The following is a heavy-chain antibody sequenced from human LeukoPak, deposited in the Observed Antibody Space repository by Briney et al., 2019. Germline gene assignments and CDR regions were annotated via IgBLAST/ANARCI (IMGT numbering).Heavy chain of an antibody. Sequence: VGSLRLSSAASGFTFSSDIMSSVRQAPGKGLEWVSSISTNISYIYYADSVKSRFSLSPDNTKNSLYLQMKSLRAEDTAVYNIARGGITGTSGAGNVDYWGQGTLVTVSS. J-gene: IGHJ4*02. D-gene: IGHD1-7*01. V-gene: IGHV3-21*01. CDR3: ARGGITGTSGAGNVDY. CDR2: ISTNISYI. CDR1: GFTFSSDI.